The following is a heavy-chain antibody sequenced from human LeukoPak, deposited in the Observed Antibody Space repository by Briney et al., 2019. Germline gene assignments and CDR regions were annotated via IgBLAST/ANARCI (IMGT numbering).Heavy chain of an antibody. CDR2: INPNSGGT. D-gene: IGHD2-8*01. Sequence: GASVKVSCKASGYTFSGYYMHWVRQAPGQGLEWMGWINPNSGGTKYAQKFQGRVTMTRDTSISTAYMELSRLRSDDTAVYYCARDQCTNGVCSFDYWGQGTLVTVSS. CDR3: ARDQCTNGVCSFDY. V-gene: IGHV1-2*02. J-gene: IGHJ4*02. CDR1: GYTFSGYY.